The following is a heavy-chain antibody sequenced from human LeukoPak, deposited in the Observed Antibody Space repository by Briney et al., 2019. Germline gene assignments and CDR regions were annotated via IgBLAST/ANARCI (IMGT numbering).Heavy chain of an antibody. D-gene: IGHD6-13*01. J-gene: IGHJ4*02. CDR3: AKATGSSWYYFDD. V-gene: IGHV3-30*18. CDR2: ISHDGSNY. Sequence: GRSLRLSCADSGITFSTYGIHWVRQVPGKGLEWVAVISHDGSNYYYADSVKGRFTISRDNSKNTLYLQMNSLRTEDTAVYHCAKATGSSWYYFDDWGLGTLVTVSS. CDR1: GITFSTYG.